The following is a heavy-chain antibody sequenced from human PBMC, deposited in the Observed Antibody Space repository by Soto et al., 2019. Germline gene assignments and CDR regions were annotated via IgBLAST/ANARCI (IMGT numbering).Heavy chain of an antibody. CDR2: IIPIFGTA. D-gene: IGHD5-18*01. J-gene: IGHJ6*02. CDR1: GGTFSSYA. V-gene: IGHV1-69*01. CDR3: ASWEQLWPGAPYDYYGMDV. Sequence: QVQLVQSGAEVKKPGSSVKVSCKASGGTFSSYAISWVRQAPGQGLEWMGGIIPIFGTANYAQKFQGRVTITADESTSTAYMELSSLRSEDTAVYYCASWEQLWPGAPYDYYGMDVWGQGTTVTVSS.